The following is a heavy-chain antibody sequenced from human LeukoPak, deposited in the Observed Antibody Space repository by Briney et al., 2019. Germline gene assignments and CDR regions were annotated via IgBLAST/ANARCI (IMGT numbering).Heavy chain of an antibody. Sequence: SETLSPTCTVSGYSISSGYYWGWIRQPPGKGLEWIGSIYHSGSTYYNPSLKSRVTISVDTSKNQFSLKLSSVTAADTAVYYCARDPERWGQGTLVTVSS. V-gene: IGHV4-38-2*02. CDR1: GYSISSGYY. J-gene: IGHJ4*02. CDR3: ARDPER. CDR2: IYHSGST.